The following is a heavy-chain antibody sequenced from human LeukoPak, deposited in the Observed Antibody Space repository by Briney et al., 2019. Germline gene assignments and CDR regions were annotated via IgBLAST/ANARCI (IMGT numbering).Heavy chain of an antibody. CDR1: GGTFSRYS. D-gene: IGHD2-2*02. Sequence: TSVKVSCKASGGTFSRYSISWVRQAPGQGLEWMGRIIPIVGIANCAQKFQGRVTITADKSTSTAYMELSSLRSEDTAVYYCAREGRWDCSSTSCYSWFDPWGQGTLVTVSS. CDR2: IIPIVGIA. J-gene: IGHJ5*02. CDR3: AREGRWDCSSTSCYSWFDP. V-gene: IGHV1-69*04.